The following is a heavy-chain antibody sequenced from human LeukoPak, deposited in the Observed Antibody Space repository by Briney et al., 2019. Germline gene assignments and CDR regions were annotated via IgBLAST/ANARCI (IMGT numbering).Heavy chain of an antibody. CDR3: ARGRYDFWSGYQAYYGMDV. D-gene: IGHD3-3*01. J-gene: IGHJ6*02. CDR1: GGSISSYY. CDR2: INHSGST. Sequence: SETLSLTCTVSGGSISSYYWSWIRQPPGKALEWIGEINHSGSTNYNPSLKSRVTISVDTSKNQFSLKLSSVTAADTAVYYCARGRYDFWSGYQAYYGMDVWGQGTTVTVSS. V-gene: IGHV4-34*01.